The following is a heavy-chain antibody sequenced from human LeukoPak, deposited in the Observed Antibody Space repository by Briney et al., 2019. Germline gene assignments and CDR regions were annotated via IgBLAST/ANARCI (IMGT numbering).Heavy chain of an antibody. J-gene: IGHJ6*02. CDR2: FDPEDGET. Sequence: ASVKVSCKVSGYTLTELSMHWVRQAPGKGLEWMGGFDPEDGETIYAQKFQGRVTMTEDTSTDTAYMELSSLRSEDTAVYYCASAIRDHDYGDYRRKPNHLYYYYYGMDVWGQGTTVTVSS. D-gene: IGHD4-17*01. CDR1: GYTLTELS. V-gene: IGHV1-24*01. CDR3: ASAIRDHDYGDYRRKPNHLYYYYYGMDV.